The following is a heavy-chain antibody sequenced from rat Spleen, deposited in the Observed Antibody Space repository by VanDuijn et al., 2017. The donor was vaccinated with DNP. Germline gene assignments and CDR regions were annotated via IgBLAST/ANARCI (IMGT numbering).Heavy chain of an antibody. J-gene: IGHJ1*01. CDR3: ATGVMPAGWYFDF. V-gene: IGHV5-7*01. CDR2: ISYDGSGT. CDR1: GFTFSDYN. D-gene: IGHD1-12*01. Sequence: EVQLVESGGGLVQPGRSLKLSCAASGFTFSDYNMAWVRQAPKKGLEWVTTISYDGSGTYYRDSVKGRFTISRDYAKTTLYLQMDSLRSEDTATYYCATGVMPAGWYFDFWGPGTMVTVSS.